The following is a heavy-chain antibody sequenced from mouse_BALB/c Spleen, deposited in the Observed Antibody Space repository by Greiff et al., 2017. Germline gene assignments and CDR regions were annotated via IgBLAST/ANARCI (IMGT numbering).Heavy chain of an antibody. CDR1: GFSLTSYG. J-gene: IGHJ2*01. D-gene: IGHD1-1*01. CDR3: ARAVYDSSSFFDY. Sequence: VQLVESGPGLVAPSQCLSITCTVSGFSLTSYGVHWVRQPPGKGLEWLGVIWAGGSTNYNSALMSRLSISKDNSKSQVFLKMNSLQTDDTAMYYCARAVYDSSSFFDYWGQGTTLTVSS. CDR2: IWAGGST. V-gene: IGHV2-9*02.